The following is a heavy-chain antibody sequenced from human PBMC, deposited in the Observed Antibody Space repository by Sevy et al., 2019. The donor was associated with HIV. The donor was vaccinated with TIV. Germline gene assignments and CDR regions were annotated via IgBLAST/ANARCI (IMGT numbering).Heavy chain of an antibody. V-gene: IGHV3-30*04. CDR2: ISYDGSNK. J-gene: IGHJ4*02. Sequence: GGSLRLSCAASGFTFSSYAMHWVRQAPGKGLEWVAVISYDGSNKYYADSVKGRFTISRANSKNTLYLQMNSLRAEDTAVYYCARARKSSSWYGIDYWGQGTLVTVSS. CDR1: GFTFSSYA. D-gene: IGHD6-13*01. CDR3: ARARKSSSWYGIDY.